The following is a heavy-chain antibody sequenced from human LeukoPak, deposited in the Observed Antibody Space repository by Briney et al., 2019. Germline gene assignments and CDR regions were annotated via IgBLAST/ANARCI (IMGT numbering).Heavy chain of an antibody. V-gene: IGHV3-21*01. CDR2: VGNASPYI. CDR3: GRGDDSQLRNDALDI. D-gene: IGHD1-1*01. J-gene: IGHJ3*02. CDR1: GFTFSRYA. Sequence: GGSLRLSCAASGFTFSRYAMNWVRQAPGKGLEWVSSVGNASPYIYYADSVKGRFAFSRDNAKNSLYLQMNSLRDEDTAVYYCGRGDDSQLRNDALDIWGQGTMVTVSS.